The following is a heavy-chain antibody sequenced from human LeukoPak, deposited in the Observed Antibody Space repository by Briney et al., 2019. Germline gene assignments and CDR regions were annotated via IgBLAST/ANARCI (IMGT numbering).Heavy chain of an antibody. CDR3: TRVPYYYGSGKYFDF. V-gene: IGHV4-4*02. D-gene: IGHD3-10*01. Sequence: SETLSLTCAVSGGSISSSNWWSWVRQPPGKGLEWIGEIYHSGSTNYNPSLKSRVTISVDKSKNQFSLKLSSVTAADTAVYYCTRVPYYYGSGKYFDFWGQGTLVTVSS. CDR1: GGSISSSNW. J-gene: IGHJ4*02. CDR2: IYHSGST.